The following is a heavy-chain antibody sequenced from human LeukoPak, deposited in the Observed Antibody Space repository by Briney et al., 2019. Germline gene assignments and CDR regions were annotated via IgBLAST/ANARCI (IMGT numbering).Heavy chain of an antibody. V-gene: IGHV3-74*01. D-gene: IGHD2-21*02. J-gene: IGHJ3*02. Sequence: GGSLRLSCVASGSTFRTYWMDWVRQAPGKGLGWVGCINVDGSSTSYADSVKGRFTISRDNAKNTLYMQLSGLTAEDTAVYYCVSLLVTADRAFDIWGQGTLVTVSS. CDR2: INVDGSST. CDR1: GSTFRTYW. CDR3: VSLLVTADRAFDI.